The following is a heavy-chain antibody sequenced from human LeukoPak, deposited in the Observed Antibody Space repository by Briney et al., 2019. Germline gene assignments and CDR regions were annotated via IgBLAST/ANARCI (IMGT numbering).Heavy chain of an antibody. CDR3: ASGKYRYGGNWFDP. Sequence: GGSLRLSCAASGFTFSTYAMSWVRQAPGKGLEWVSGISGSGDSTYYADSVKGRFTISRDYSKNTLYLQMNSLRAEDTAVYFCASGKYRYGGNWFDPWGQGTLVTVSS. D-gene: IGHD5-18*01. J-gene: IGHJ5*02. CDR2: ISGSGDST. CDR1: GFTFSTYA. V-gene: IGHV3-23*01.